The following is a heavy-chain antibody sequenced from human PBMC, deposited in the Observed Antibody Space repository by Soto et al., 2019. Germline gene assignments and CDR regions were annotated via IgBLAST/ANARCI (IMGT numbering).Heavy chain of an antibody. J-gene: IGHJ4*02. CDR2: IYYSGST. CDR3: ARLEYYDSSGYYLYYFDY. Sequence: SETLSLTCTVSGGSISSSSYYWGWIRQPPGKGLEWIGSIYYSGSTYYNPSLKSRVTISVDTSKNQFSLKLSSVTAADTAVYYCARLEYYDSSGYYLYYFDYWGQGTLVTVSS. CDR1: GGSISSSSYY. V-gene: IGHV4-39*01. D-gene: IGHD3-22*01.